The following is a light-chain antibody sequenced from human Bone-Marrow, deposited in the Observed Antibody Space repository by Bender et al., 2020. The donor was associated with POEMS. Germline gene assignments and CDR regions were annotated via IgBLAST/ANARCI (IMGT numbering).Light chain of an antibody. CDR3: QVWDYSGDLWV. CDR1: NIGSRT. J-gene: IGLJ3*02. Sequence: SYVLTQPPSVSVAPGQTARIPCGGNNIGSRTVQWYQQKPGQSPVLVIYQDSKRPSGIPERFSGSNSGNTATLTISRVEAGDEADYYCQVWDYSGDLWVFGGGTKLTVL. V-gene: IGLV3-21*02. CDR2: QDS.